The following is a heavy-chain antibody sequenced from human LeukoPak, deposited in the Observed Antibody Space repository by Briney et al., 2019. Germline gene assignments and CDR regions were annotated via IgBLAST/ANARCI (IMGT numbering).Heavy chain of an antibody. Sequence: SETLSLTCTVSGGSISSYYWSWIRQPPGKGLEWIGYIYYSGSTNYNPPLKSRVTISVDTSKNQFSLKLSSVTAADTAVYYCARVAWFGELSPYGMDVWGQGTTVTVSS. D-gene: IGHD3-10*01. CDR2: IYYSGST. CDR3: ARVAWFGELSPYGMDV. CDR1: GGSISSYY. V-gene: IGHV4-59*01. J-gene: IGHJ6*02.